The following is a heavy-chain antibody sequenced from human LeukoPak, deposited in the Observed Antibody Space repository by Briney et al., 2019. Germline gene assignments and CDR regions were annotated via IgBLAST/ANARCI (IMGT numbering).Heavy chain of an antibody. CDR2: INHSGST. CDR3: ARVVVVAATYAFDI. V-gene: IGHV4-34*01. Sequence: SETLSLTCAVYGGSFSGYYWSWIRQPPGKGLEWIGEINHSGSTNYNPSLKSRVTMSVDTSKNQFSLKLSSVTAADTAVYYCARVVVVAATYAFDIWGQGTMVTVSS. J-gene: IGHJ3*02. D-gene: IGHD2-15*01. CDR1: GGSFSGYY.